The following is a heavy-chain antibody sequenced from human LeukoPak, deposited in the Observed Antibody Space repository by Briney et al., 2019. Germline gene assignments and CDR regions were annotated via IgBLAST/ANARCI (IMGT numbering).Heavy chain of an antibody. Sequence: SQTLSLTCTVSGGSISSGGYYWSWIRQPPGKGLEWIGYIYHSGSTYYNPSLKSRVTISVDRSKDQFSLKLSSVTAADTAVYYCAGETYEGTGDYWGQGTLVTVSS. J-gene: IGHJ4*02. V-gene: IGHV4-30-2*01. CDR3: AGETYEGTGDY. D-gene: IGHD3-10*01. CDR2: IYHSGST. CDR1: GGSISSGGYY.